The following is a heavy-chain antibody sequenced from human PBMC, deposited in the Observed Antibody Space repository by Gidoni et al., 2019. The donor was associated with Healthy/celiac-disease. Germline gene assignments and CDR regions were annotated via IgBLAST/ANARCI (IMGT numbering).Heavy chain of an antibody. J-gene: IGHJ3*02. Sequence: QLQLQESVPGLVKLSETLFLTCTVSGGSFSSSYCSWIRQPPGKGLEWIEYIYYSGSTNYNPSLKSRVTIAVDTSKNQFSLKLSSVTAADTAVYYCARVRAMILESDVAFDIWGQGTMVTVSS. CDR2: IYYSGST. CDR3: ARVRAMILESDVAFDI. CDR1: GGSFSSSY. D-gene: IGHD2-15*01. V-gene: IGHV4-59*01.